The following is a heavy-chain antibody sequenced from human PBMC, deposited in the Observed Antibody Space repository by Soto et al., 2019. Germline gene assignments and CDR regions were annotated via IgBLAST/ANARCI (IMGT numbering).Heavy chain of an antibody. J-gene: IGHJ5*02. CDR3: ARAARYSYGYINWFDP. V-gene: IGHV3-30*09. Sequence: QVQLVESGGGVVQPGRSLRLSCAASGFTLGSYSMHWVRQAPGKGLEWVAVISYDGSNKYYADSVKGRFAISRDNSKKTLYLQMNSRRAEDTAVYYCARAARYSYGYINWFDPWGQGTLVTVSS. CDR1: GFTLGSYS. D-gene: IGHD5-18*01. CDR2: ISYDGSNK.